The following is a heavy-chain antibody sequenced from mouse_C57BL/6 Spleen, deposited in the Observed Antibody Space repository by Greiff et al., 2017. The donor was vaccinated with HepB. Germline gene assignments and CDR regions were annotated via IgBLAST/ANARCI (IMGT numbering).Heavy chain of an antibody. CDR3: ARSYYGSGAY. D-gene: IGHD1-1*01. V-gene: IGHV1-54*01. CDR1: GYAFTNYL. Sequence: QVQLQQSGAELVRPGTSVKVSCKASGYAFTNYLIEWVKQRPGQGLEWIGVINPGSGGTNYNEKFKGKATLTADKSSSTAYMQLSSLTSEDSAVYFCARSYYGSGAYWGQGTLVTVSA. J-gene: IGHJ3*01. CDR2: INPGSGGT.